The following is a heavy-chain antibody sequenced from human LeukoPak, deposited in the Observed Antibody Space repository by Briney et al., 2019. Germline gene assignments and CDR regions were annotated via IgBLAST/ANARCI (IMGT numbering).Heavy chain of an antibody. V-gene: IGHV3-21*01. CDR2: ISSSSSYI. CDR3: AREGGNYDILTGYYNYFDY. D-gene: IGHD3-9*01. J-gene: IGHJ4*02. Sequence: PGGSLRLSCAASGFTFSSYSMNWVRQAPGKGLEWVSSISSSSSYIYYADSVKGRFTISRDNAKNSLYLQMNSLRAEDTAVYYCAREGGNYDILTGYYNYFDYWGQGTLVTVSS. CDR1: GFTFSSYS.